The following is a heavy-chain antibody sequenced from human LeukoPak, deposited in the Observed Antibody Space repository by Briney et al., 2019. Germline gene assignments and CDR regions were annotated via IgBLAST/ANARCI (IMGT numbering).Heavy chain of an antibody. CDR2: IIPIFGTA. V-gene: IGHV1-69*05. CDR1: GGTFSSYA. D-gene: IGHD5-24*01. CDR3: ASGLLGDGYGVGDYYQYMDV. J-gene: IGHJ6*03. Sequence: SVKVSCKASGGTFSSYAISWVRQAPGQGLEWMGGIIPIFGTANYAQKFQGRVTITTDESASTAYMEVSSLRSEDTAVYYCASGLLGDGYGVGDYYQYMDVWGKGTTVTVSS.